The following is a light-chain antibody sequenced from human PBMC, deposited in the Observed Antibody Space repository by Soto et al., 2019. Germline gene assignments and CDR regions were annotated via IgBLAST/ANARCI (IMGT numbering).Light chain of an antibody. CDR2: VNSDGSH. V-gene: IGLV4-69*01. J-gene: IGLJ2*01. Sequence: QSVLTQSPSASASLGASVNLTCTLSSGHSSYAIAWHQQQTEKGPRYLMKVNSDGSHSKGDEIPDRFSGSSSGAERYLTISSLQSEDEADYYCQTWGTGIHVVFGGGTKLTVL. CDR3: QTWGTGIHVV. CDR1: SGHSSYA.